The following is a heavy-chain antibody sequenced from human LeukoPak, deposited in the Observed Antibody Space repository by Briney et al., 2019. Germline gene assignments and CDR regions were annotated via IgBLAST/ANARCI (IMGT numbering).Heavy chain of an antibody. D-gene: IGHD3-10*01. CDR1: GFTVSSNY. V-gene: IGHV3-53*01. CDR3: ARGQSGTPHYYYGMDV. J-gene: IGHJ6*02. Sequence: GGSLRISCAASGFTVSSNYMSWVRQAPGKGLEWVSIIYSGGNTYYADSVKGRFTVSRDNSKNTLSLQMNSLRAEDTAVYYCARGQSGTPHYYYGMDVWGQGTTVTVSS. CDR2: IYSGGNT.